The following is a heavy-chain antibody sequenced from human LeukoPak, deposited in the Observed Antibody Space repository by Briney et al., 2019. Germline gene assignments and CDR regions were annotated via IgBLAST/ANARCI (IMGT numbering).Heavy chain of an antibody. Sequence: GASVTVSCKASGYTFNSCDINWVRQATGQGLEWMGWMNPNRGDTGYGQSFQGRITMTSNISIGTAYMALSNLTSEDTAIYYFTRGSSGRRDSWGQGTLVTVSA. CDR2: MNPNRGDT. J-gene: IGHJ4*02. CDR1: GYTFNSCD. D-gene: IGHD6-19*01. CDR3: TRGSSGRRDS. V-gene: IGHV1-8*01.